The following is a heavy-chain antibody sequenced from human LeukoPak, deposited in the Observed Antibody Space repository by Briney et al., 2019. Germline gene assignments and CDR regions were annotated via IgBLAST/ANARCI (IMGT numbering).Heavy chain of an antibody. CDR2: IYNSGST. D-gene: IGHD3-3*01. J-gene: IGHJ4*02. Sequence: SETLSLTCTVSGGSISSGGYYWSWIRQHPGKGLEWIGYIYNSGSTYYNPPLKSRVTISVDTSKNQFSLKLSSVTAADTAVYYCARETPLGSGYWPRFDYWGQGTLVTVSS. CDR1: GGSISSGGYY. CDR3: ARETPLGSGYWPRFDY. V-gene: IGHV4-31*03.